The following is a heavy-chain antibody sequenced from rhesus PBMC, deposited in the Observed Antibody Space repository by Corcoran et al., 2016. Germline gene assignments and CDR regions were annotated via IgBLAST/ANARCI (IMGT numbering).Heavy chain of an antibody. CDR1: GGSISSSNW. CDR2: IYGSGGST. J-gene: IGHJ4*01. CDR3: ARAPGMAAATQY. D-gene: IGHD6-25*01. V-gene: IGHV4-93*01. Sequence: QVQLQESGPAVVKPSETLSLTCAVSGGSISSSNWWSWIRQSPGKGLEWIGGIYGSGGSTEYNPSLKSRATISKDTSKNQFSLKLSSVTAADTAVYYCARAPGMAAATQYWGQGVLVTVSS.